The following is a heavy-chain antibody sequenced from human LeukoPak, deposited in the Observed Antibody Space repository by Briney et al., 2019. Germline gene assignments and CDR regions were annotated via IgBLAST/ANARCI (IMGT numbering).Heavy chain of an antibody. CDR3: ARGLRDGDHENWFDP. J-gene: IGHJ5*02. D-gene: IGHD4-17*01. CDR1: GGTFSSYA. CDR2: IIPIFGTA. Sequence: ASVKVSCKASGGTFSSYAVSWVRQAPGQGLEWMGRIIPIFGTANYAQKFQGRVTITTDESTSTAYMELSSLRSEDTAVHYCARGLRDGDHENWFDPWGQGTLVTVSS. V-gene: IGHV1-69*05.